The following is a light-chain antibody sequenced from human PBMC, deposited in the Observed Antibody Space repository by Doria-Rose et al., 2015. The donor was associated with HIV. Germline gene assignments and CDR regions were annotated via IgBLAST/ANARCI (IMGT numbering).Light chain of an antibody. CDR2: DGS. CDR1: QSFSSTY. V-gene: IGKV3-20*01. J-gene: IGKJ1*01. CDR3: HQYGTSWT. Sequence: EIVLTQSPGTPSLSPGERATLSCRASQSFSSTYLAWYQQKPGQAPSLLIYDGSTRATGIPDRFSASGYGTDFTLTINRLEPEDFALYYCHQYGTSWTFGQGTKVEI.